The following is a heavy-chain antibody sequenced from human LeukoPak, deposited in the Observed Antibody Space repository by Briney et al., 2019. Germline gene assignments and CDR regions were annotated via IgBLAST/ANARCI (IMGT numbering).Heavy chain of an antibody. CDR3: ARDEGYCSRTSCYGASKGMDV. CDR1: GFPSSSNS. D-gene: IGHD2-2*01. CDR2: FIRSITYI. J-gene: IGHJ6*02. Sequence: GGPLGPSWAAPGFPSSSNSMNWFRQAPGGGLEWVPSFIRSITYIYYADSVKGRFTISRDDAKNSLFLQMNSLRAEDTAVYYCARDEGYCSRTSCYGASKGMDVWGQGTAVIVSS. V-gene: IGHV3-21*01.